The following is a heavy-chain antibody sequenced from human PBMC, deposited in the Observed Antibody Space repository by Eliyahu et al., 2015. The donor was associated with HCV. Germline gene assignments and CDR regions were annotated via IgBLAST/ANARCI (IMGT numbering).Heavy chain of an antibody. D-gene: IGHD3-3*01. V-gene: IGHV3-23*01. J-gene: IGHJ4*02. CDR3: AKDFL. CDR1: GFTFSSYA. CDR2: ISGSGTST. Sequence: EVQLLESGGGLVQPGGSLRLSCLASGFTFSSYAMSRGRQGPGKGLEWVSGISGSGTSTFDADFVKGRFTISRDNSKNTLFLQMNSLRAEDTAVYYCAKDFLGGQGTLVTVSS.